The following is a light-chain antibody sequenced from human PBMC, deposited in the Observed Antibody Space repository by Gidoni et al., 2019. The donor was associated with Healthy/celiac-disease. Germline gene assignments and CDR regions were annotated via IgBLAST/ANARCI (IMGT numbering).Light chain of an antibody. J-gene: IGKJ1*01. Sequence: EIVLTQSPGTLSLSPGERATLSCRASQSVSSSYLAWYQQKPGQAPRLLIYGASSRATGIPDRFSGSGSGTDFTLTISRLEPEDFAVYYCPRTFXQXTKVEIK. CDR3: PRT. CDR2: GAS. CDR1: QSVSSSY. V-gene: IGKV3-20*01.